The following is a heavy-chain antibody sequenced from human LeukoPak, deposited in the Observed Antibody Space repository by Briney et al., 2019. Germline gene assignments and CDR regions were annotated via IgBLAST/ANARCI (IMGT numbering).Heavy chain of an antibody. D-gene: IGHD2-2*01. CDR3: ARDPCSSTSCYLNYFDY. V-gene: IGHV1-18*01. J-gene: IGHJ4*02. CDR2: ISAYNGNT. Sequence: GASVKVSCKASGYTFTSYGISWVRQAPGQGLEWMGWISAYNGNTNYAQKLQGRVTMTTDTSTSTAYMELRSLRSDDTAVYYCARDPCSSTSCYLNYFDYWGQGTLVTVSS. CDR1: GYTFTSYG.